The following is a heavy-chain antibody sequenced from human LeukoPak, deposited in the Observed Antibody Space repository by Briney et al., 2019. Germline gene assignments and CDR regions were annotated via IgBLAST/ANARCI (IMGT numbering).Heavy chain of an antibody. CDR2: ISSNGGST. CDR1: GFTFSSYA. D-gene: IGHD4-17*01. CDR3: ARGRTTTVTPKALGY. Sequence: GGSLRLSCAASGFTFSSYAMHWVRQAPGKGLEYVSAISSNGGSTYYANSVKGRFTISRDNSKNTLHLQMGSLRAEDMAVYYCARGRTTTVTPKALGYWGQGTLVTVSS. V-gene: IGHV3-64*01. J-gene: IGHJ4*02.